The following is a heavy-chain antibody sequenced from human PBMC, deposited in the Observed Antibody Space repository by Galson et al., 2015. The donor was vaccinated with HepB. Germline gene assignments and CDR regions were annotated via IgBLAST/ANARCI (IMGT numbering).Heavy chain of an antibody. J-gene: IGHJ1*01. CDR1: GFSFKTYA. V-gene: IGHV3-23*01. D-gene: IGHD6-19*01. CDR3: ARDLIPVAGIHGYFHL. Sequence: SLRLSCAASGFSFKTYAMTWVRQTPGKGLEWVSAIGASGGATYYADSVKGRFTISSDNSENTLFLHMRSLRVEDTAVYYCARDLIPVAGIHGYFHLWGQGTLVTVSS. CDR2: IGASGGAT.